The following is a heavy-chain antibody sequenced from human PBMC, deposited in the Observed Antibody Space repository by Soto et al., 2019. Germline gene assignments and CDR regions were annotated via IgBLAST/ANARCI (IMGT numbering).Heavy chain of an antibody. CDR2: INAGNGNT. V-gene: IGHV1-3*01. CDR3: ARDSNGGYTFDY. D-gene: IGHD4-17*01. Sequence: ASVKVSCKASGYTFTSYSMHWVRQAPGQRLEWMGWINAGNGNTKYSQKFQGRVTITRDTSASTVYMELSSLRSEDTAVYYCARDSNGGYTFDYWGQGTLVTVSS. J-gene: IGHJ4*02. CDR1: GYTFTSYS.